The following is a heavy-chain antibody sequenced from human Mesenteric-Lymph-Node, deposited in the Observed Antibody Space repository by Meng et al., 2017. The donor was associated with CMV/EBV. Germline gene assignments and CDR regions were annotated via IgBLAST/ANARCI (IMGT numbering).Heavy chain of an antibody. D-gene: IGHD3-10*01. CDR3: ARDWFNWFDP. Sequence: GGSLRLSCAASGFTFSSYEMNWVRQAPGKGLEWVSYISSSGSTIYYADSVKGRFTISRDNAKNSLYLQMNSLRAEDTAVYYCARDWFNWFDPWGQGTLVTVSS. V-gene: IGHV3-48*03. CDR1: GFTFSSYE. J-gene: IGHJ5*02. CDR2: ISSSGSTI.